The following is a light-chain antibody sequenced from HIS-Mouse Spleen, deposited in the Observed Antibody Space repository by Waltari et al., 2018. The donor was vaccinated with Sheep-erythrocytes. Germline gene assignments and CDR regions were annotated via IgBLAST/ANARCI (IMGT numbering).Light chain of an antibody. Sequence: SYELTQPPSVSVSPGPTSSITCSGDKLGDKYARWYQRKPGQSPVLVIYQDSKRPSGIPERFSGSNSGNTATLTISGTQAMDEADYYCQAWDSSTGVVFGGGTKLTVL. J-gene: IGLJ2*01. V-gene: IGLV3-1*01. CDR1: KLGDKY. CDR3: QAWDSSTGVV. CDR2: QDS.